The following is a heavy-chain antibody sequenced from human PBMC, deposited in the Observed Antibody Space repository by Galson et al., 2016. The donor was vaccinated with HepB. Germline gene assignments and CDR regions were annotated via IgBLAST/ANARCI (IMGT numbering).Heavy chain of an antibody. J-gene: IGHJ4*02. CDR3: ARSQPYYDSSGYYFPH. D-gene: IGHD3-22*01. CDR1: NGSISSNGYY. CDR2: IYHSGST. V-gene: IGHV4-31*03. Sequence: TLSLTCTVSNGSISSNGYYWNWIRQHPGKGLEWIGYIYHSGSTYYNPSLKSRVTISVDTSKNQFSLKLTSVTAADTAVYYFARSQPYYDSSGYYFPHWGQGTLVTVSS.